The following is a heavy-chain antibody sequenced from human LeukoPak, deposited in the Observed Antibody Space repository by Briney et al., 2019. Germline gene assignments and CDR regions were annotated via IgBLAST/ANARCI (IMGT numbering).Heavy chain of an antibody. D-gene: IGHD5-18*01. J-gene: IGHJ4*02. CDR2: ISYDGSNK. CDR3: ARSGYSYGEDYPDY. V-gene: IGHV3-30-3*01. CDR1: GFTFSSYA. Sequence: GGSLRLSCAASGFTFSSYAMHWVRQAPGRGLEWVAVISYDGSNKYYADSVKGRFTISRDNSKNTLYLQMNSLRAEDTAVYYCARSGYSYGEDYPDYWGQGTLVTVSS.